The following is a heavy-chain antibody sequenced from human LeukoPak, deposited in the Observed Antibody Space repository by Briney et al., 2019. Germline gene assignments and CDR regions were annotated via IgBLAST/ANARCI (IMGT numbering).Heavy chain of an antibody. Sequence: GGSLRLSCAASGFTFSRYAMSWVRQAPGKGLEWVSVISGSGGSTYYADSVKGRFTISRDNSKNTLYLQMNSLSAEDTAIYYCAKGHSSGYYFFDYWGQGTLATVSS. V-gene: IGHV3-23*01. D-gene: IGHD3-22*01. CDR1: GFTFSRYA. CDR3: AKGHSSGYYFFDY. J-gene: IGHJ4*02. CDR2: ISGSGGST.